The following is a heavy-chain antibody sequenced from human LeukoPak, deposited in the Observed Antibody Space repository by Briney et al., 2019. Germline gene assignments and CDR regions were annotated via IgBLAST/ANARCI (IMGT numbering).Heavy chain of an antibody. D-gene: IGHD2-21*02. CDR3: ARGKGIYCSGDCSALDY. Sequence: GGSLRLSCAASGFTFSSYAIHWVRQAPGKGLEYVSAVSSDGGGTYYADSVKGRFTISRDNSKNTLYLQMGSLRTDDMAVYYCARGKGIYCSGDCSALDYWGQGTLVTVSS. CDR2: VSSDGGGT. J-gene: IGHJ4*02. CDR1: GFTFSSYA. V-gene: IGHV3-64*02.